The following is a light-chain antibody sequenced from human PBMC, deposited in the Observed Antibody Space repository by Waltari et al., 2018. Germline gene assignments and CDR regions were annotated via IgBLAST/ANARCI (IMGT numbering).Light chain of an antibody. J-gene: IGKJ4*01. V-gene: IGKV3-20*01. CDR2: GAS. CDR3: QQYDFSVPLT. Sequence: EIVLTQSPGTLSLSPGERATLSCRASQSVASNFLAWYQQKPGQAPRLRIHGASSRVTGIPDRFSGSGSGTDFTLTISRLEPVDFAVYYCQQYDFSVPLTFGGGTKVEIK. CDR1: QSVASNF.